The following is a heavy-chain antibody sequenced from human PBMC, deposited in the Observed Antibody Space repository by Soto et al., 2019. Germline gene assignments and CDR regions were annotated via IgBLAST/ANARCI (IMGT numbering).Heavy chain of an antibody. D-gene: IGHD3-22*01. CDR2: IYSGDST. Sequence: GGSLRLSCAVSEFTVSSYYMSWVRQAPGKGLEWVSVIYSGDSTNYADSVKGRFTISRDNAKNSLYLQMNSLRAEDTAVYYCARDVDSSGKERNFDYWGQGTLVTVSS. J-gene: IGHJ4*02. CDR3: ARDVDSSGKERNFDY. V-gene: IGHV3-66*01. CDR1: EFTVSSYY.